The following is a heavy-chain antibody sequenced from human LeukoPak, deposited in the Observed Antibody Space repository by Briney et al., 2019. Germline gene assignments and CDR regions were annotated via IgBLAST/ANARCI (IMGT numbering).Heavy chain of an antibody. D-gene: IGHD4-17*01. CDR2: IYYSGST. CDR1: GGSISGSSYY. J-gene: IGHJ5*02. Sequence: PSETLSLTCTVSGGSISGSSYYWGWIRQPPGKGLEWIGSIYYSGSTYYNPSLKSRVTISVDTSKNQFSLKLSSVTAADTAVYYCAREGTTVTTRNWFDPWGQGTLVTVSS. CDR3: AREGTTVTTRNWFDP. V-gene: IGHV4-39*02.